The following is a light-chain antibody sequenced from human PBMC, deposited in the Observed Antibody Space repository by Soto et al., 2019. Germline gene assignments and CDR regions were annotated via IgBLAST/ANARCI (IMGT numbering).Light chain of an antibody. CDR1: QSLLHSSGYDY. Sequence: DIVMTQSPLSLPVTPGEPASISCRSSQSLLHSSGYDYLDWYLQRPGQSPQLLICLGSDRASGVPHRFSGSESGTDFTRQISRVEADDVGVYYCLQRLQTPWTFGQGTKVDIK. J-gene: IGKJ1*01. CDR3: LQRLQTPWT. CDR2: LGS. V-gene: IGKV2-28*01.